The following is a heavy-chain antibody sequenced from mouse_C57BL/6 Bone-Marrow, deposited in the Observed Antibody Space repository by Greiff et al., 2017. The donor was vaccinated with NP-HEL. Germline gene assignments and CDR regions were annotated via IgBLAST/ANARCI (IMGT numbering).Heavy chain of an antibody. CDR1: GYTFTSYG. Sequence: QVQLQQSGAELARPGASVKLSCKASGYTFTSYGISWVKQRTGQGLEWIGEIYPRSGNTYYNEKFKGKATLTADKSSSTAYMELRSLTSEDSAVYFCASPYSNYVGYCGQGTTLTVSS. CDR3: ASPYSNYVGY. J-gene: IGHJ2*01. D-gene: IGHD2-5*01. CDR2: IYPRSGNT. V-gene: IGHV1-81*01.